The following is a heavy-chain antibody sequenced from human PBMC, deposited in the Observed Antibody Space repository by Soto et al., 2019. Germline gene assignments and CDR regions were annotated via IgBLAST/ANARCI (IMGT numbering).Heavy chain of an antibody. V-gene: IGHV3-53*01. Sequence: GGSLRLSCAASGFTVSNSYLSWVRQAPGKGLEWVSIIYAGGSTYYADSVKGRFTISRDTSKNTLSLLMNSLRAEDTAVYYCATTANYAFQSWGQGTLVTVS. CDR3: ATTANYAFQS. CDR1: GFTVSNSY. CDR2: IYAGGST. D-gene: IGHD3-16*01. J-gene: IGHJ5*02.